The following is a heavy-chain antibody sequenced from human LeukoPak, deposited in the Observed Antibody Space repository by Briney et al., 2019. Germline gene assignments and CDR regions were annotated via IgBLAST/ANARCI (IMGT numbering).Heavy chain of an antibody. V-gene: IGHV4-4*07. CDR1: GGSISSYY. J-gene: IGHJ4*02. D-gene: IGHD6-13*01. Sequence: SETLSLTCTVSGGSISSYYWSWIRQPAGKGLEWIGRIYTSGGTNYNPSLKSRVTMSVDTSKNQFSLKLSSVIAADTAVYYCARVRYSSLFDYWGQGTLVTVSS. CDR2: IYTSGGT. CDR3: ARVRYSSLFDY.